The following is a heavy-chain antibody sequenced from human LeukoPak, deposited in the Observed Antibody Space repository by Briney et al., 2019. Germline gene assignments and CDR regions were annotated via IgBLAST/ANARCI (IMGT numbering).Heavy chain of an antibody. D-gene: IGHD1-26*01. Sequence: SETLSLTCTVSGGSISSSSYYWGWIRQPPGKGLEWIGSMYYFGSTYYNPSLKSRVTISVDTSKNQFSLKLSSVTAADTAVYYCARQTGIVGPLGWFDPWGQGTLVTVSS. V-gene: IGHV4-39*07. CDR2: MYYFGST. CDR1: GGSISSSSYY. J-gene: IGHJ5*02. CDR3: ARQTGIVGPLGWFDP.